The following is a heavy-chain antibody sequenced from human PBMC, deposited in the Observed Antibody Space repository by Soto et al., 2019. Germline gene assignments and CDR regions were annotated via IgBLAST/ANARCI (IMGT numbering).Heavy chain of an antibody. Sequence: SETLSLTCTVSGGSIGSGAYYWSWIRQHPGEGLEWIGYIYDSGSTYYNPSLKSRVTISVDTSKNQFSLKLSSVTAADTAVYYCARADFGDDNWFDPWGQGTLVTVSS. CDR3: ARADFGDDNWFDP. CDR2: IYDSGST. D-gene: IGHD4-17*01. CDR1: GGSIGSGAYY. V-gene: IGHV4-31*03. J-gene: IGHJ5*02.